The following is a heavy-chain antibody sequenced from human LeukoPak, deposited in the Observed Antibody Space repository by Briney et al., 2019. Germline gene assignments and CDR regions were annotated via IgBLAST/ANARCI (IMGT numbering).Heavy chain of an antibody. Sequence: PSETLSLTCTVSGGPISSYYWSWIRQPPGKGLEWIGYIYYSGSANYNPSLKSRVTISVDTSKNQFSLKLNSVTAADTAVYYCARTYSSSRGWFDPWGQGTLVTVSS. V-gene: IGHV4-59*01. J-gene: IGHJ5*02. CDR2: IYYSGSA. CDR3: ARTYSSSRGWFDP. CDR1: GGPISSYY. D-gene: IGHD6-13*01.